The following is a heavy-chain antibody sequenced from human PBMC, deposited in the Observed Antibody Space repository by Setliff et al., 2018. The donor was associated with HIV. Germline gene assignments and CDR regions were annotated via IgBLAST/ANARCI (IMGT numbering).Heavy chain of an antibody. V-gene: IGHV4-31*03. Sequence: PSETLSLTCSVSGGSISSRGHYWSWIRQHPGKGLEWIGYIYHSGTTYYNPSLKSRVTISRDTSKSQFSLKLSSVTAADTAVYYCAGDSNNVRWFYFWGQGTLVTVSS. D-gene: IGHD1-20*01. J-gene: IGHJ5*01. CDR1: GGSISSRGHY. CDR3: AGDSNNVRWFYF. CDR2: IYHSGTT.